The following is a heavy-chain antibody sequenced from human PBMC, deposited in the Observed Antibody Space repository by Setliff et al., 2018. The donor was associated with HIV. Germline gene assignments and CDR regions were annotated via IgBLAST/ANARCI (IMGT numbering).Heavy chain of an antibody. CDR1: GGSIRSYY. CDR3: ARGFDYAQRPPLYYFTY. D-gene: IGHD2-2*01. V-gene: IGHV4-59*01. CDR2: IYYSGST. Sequence: PSETLSLTCTVSGGSIRSYYWSWIRQPPGKGLEWIGYIYYSGSTNYNPSLKSRVTISVDTSKNQFSMKLSSVTAADTAAYYCARGFDYAQRPPLYYFTYWGQGTLVTVSS. J-gene: IGHJ4*02.